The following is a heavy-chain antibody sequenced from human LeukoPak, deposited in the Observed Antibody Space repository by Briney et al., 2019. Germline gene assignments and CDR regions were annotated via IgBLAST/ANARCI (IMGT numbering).Heavy chain of an antibody. Sequence: GGSLRLSCAASGFTFSSYWMHWVRQAPGKGLVWVSRINSDGSSTTYADSVKGRFSISRDNAKSTLYLQMNSLRVEDTALYYCARGNSSSWYNAFDIWGQGTMVTVSS. CDR3: ARGNSSSWYNAFDI. CDR2: INSDGSST. CDR1: GFTFSSYW. J-gene: IGHJ3*02. V-gene: IGHV3-74*01. D-gene: IGHD6-13*01.